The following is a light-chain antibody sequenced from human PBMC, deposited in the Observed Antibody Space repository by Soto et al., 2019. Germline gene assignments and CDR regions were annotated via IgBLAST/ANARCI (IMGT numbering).Light chain of an antibody. V-gene: IGKV3-20*01. J-gene: IGKJ1*01. CDR1: QSVSSSY. CDR3: RHYGSLPRT. CDR2: GAS. Sequence: EIVLTQSPGTLSLSPGERATLSCRASQSVSSSYLAWYQQKPGQAPRLLIYGASSRATGIPDRFSGSGSGTDFTLTISRLEPEDYAVYYCRHYGSLPRTFGQGPKVDIK.